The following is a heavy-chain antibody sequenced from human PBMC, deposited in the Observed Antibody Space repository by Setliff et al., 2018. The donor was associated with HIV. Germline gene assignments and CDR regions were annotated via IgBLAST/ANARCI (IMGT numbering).Heavy chain of an antibody. CDR1: GFTLSAYE. Sequence: GGSLRLSCLASGFTLSAYEMSWVRQAPGKGLEWISYISSSGTIMHYADAVKGRFTISRDNAKNSLYLQMNSLRAEDTAVYFCARGEPSILIEPAAFFDYWGQGTLVTVSS. CDR3: ARGEPSILIEPAAFFDY. CDR2: ISSSGTIM. J-gene: IGHJ4*02. D-gene: IGHD2-2*01. V-gene: IGHV3-48*03.